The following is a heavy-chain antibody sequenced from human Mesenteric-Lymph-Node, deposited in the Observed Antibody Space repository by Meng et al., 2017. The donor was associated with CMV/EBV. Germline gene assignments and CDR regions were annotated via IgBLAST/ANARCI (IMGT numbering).Heavy chain of an antibody. J-gene: IGHJ4*02. V-gene: IGHV3-21*01. D-gene: IGHD7-27*01. Sequence: GESLKISCAASGFTFSSYSMNWVRQAPGKGLEWVSSISSSSSYIYYADSVKGRFTISRDNAKNSLYLQMNSLRAEDTVVYYCARGSGDYFDYWGQGTLVTVSS. CDR3: ARGSGDYFDY. CDR2: ISSSSSYI. CDR1: GFTFSSYS.